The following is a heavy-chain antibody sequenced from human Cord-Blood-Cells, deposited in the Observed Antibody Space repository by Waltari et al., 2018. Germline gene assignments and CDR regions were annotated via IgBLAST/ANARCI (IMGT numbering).Heavy chain of an antibody. Sequence: EVQLLESGGGLVQPGGSLRLSCAASGFTFSSYAMSWVRQAPGKGLGWVSASSGSGGSTYYADSVKGRFTISRDNSKNTLYLQMNGLRAEDTAVYYCATGKPGVPAADYWGQGTLVTVSS. CDR1: GFTFSSYA. D-gene: IGHD2-2*01. J-gene: IGHJ4*02. CDR3: ATGKPGVPAADY. V-gene: IGHV3-23*01. CDR2: SSGSGGST.